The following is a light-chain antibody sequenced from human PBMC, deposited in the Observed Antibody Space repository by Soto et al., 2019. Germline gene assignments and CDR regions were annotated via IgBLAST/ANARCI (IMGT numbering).Light chain of an antibody. CDR3: QQYNSYSYT. J-gene: IGKJ2*01. CDR1: QGITSY. CDR2: SAS. V-gene: IGKV1-9*01. Sequence: IQLTQSPSSLSASVGDRVTITCRASQGITSYLAWYQQRPGKAPGLLIYSASTLQSGVPSRFSGSGSGTEFTLTISSLQPDDFATYYCQQYNSYSYTFGQGTKVDIK.